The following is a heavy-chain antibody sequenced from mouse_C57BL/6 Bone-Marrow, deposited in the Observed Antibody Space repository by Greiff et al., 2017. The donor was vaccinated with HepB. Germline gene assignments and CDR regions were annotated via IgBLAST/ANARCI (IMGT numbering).Heavy chain of an antibody. J-gene: IGHJ4*01. V-gene: IGHV14-1*01. Sequence: EVKLMESGAELVRPGASVKLSCTASGFNIKDYYMHWVKQRPEQGLEWIGRIDPEDGDTEYAPKFQGKATMTADTSSNTAYLQLSSLTSEDTAVYYCTTNRNRGYAMDYWGQGTSVTVSS. CDR1: GFNIKDYY. CDR2: IDPEDGDT. CDR3: TTNRNRGYAMDY.